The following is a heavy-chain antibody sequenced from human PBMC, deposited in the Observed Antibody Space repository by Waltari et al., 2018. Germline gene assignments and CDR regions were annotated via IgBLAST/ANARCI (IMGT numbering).Heavy chain of an antibody. V-gene: IGHV3-7*01. CDR1: GFTFSRYW. CDR3: ARDVGGCFDY. CDR2: IKQDGSEK. Sequence: EVQLVESGGGLVQPGGSLILSCAASGFTFSRYWMSWVRQAPGKGLEWVANIKQDGSEKDYVDSVKGRFTISRDNAKNALYLQMNCLRAEDTAVYYCARDVGGCFDYWGQGTLVTVSS. D-gene: IGHD2-15*01. J-gene: IGHJ4*02.